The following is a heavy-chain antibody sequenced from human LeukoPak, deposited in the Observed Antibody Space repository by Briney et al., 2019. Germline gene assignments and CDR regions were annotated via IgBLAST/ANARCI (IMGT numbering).Heavy chain of an antibody. V-gene: IGHV1-69*13. J-gene: IGHJ4*02. CDR3: ARAAQYSGSYGY. CDR1: GGTFSSYA. CDR2: IIPIFGTA. D-gene: IGHD1-26*01. Sequence: ASVKVSCKASGGTFSSYAISWVRQAPGQGLEWMGGIIPIFGTANYAQKFQGRVTITADESTSTAYVELSSLRSEDTAVYYCARAAQYSGSYGYWGQGTLVTVSS.